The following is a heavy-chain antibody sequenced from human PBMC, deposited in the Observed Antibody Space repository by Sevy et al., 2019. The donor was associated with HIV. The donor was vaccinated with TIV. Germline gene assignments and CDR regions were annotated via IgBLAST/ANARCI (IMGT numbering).Heavy chain of an antibody. CDR1: GFTFSSYG. Sequence: GGSLRLSCAASGFTFSSYGMHWVRQAPGKGLEWVAFIRYDGSNKYYADSVKGRFTISRDNSKNTLYLQMNSLRAEDTAVYYYAKDLAVAGPYYFDYWGQGTLVTVSS. V-gene: IGHV3-30*02. D-gene: IGHD6-19*01. J-gene: IGHJ4*02. CDR3: AKDLAVAGPYYFDY. CDR2: IRYDGSNK.